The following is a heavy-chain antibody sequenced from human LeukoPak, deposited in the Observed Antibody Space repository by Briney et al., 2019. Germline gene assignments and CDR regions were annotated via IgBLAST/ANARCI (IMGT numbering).Heavy chain of an antibody. J-gene: IGHJ4*02. V-gene: IGHV3-7*01. CDR1: GFTLSSYW. CDR3: ASRSSVAASGPG. CDR2: INQDGSEK. D-gene: IGHD2-15*01. Sequence: GGSLRLSCAASGFTLSSYWMSWVRQAPGKGLEWVANINQDGSEKYYEDSVKGRFTISRDNAKNSLYLQMSSLRAEDTALYYCASRSSVAASGPGWGQGTLVTVSS.